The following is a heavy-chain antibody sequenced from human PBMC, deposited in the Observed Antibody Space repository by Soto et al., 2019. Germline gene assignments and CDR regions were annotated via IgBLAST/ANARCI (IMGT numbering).Heavy chain of an antibody. CDR1: GFTFSSYE. V-gene: IGHV3-48*03. J-gene: IGHJ6*02. CDR3: ARAGVTIFGGVVDFYDMDD. Sequence: GGSLRLSCAASGFTFSSYEMNWVRQAPGKGLEWVSYISTRGSTKYYADSVKGRFTISRDDAKNSLYLQMNSLRVEDKAVYYCARAGVTIFGGVVDFYDMDDWGQGATVTVSS. CDR2: ISTRGSTK. D-gene: IGHD3-3*01.